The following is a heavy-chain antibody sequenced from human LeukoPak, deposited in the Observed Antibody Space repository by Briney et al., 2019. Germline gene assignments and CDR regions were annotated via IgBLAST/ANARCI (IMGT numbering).Heavy chain of an antibody. CDR3: ASANSSSWPHEYDY. V-gene: IGHV3-53*01. D-gene: IGHD6-13*01. Sequence: GGSLRLSCAASGFTVSSNYMSWVRQAPGKGLEWVSVIYSGGSTYYADSVKGRFTISRDNSKNTLYLQMNSLRAEDTAVYYCASANSSSWPHEYDYWGQGTPVTVSS. J-gene: IGHJ4*02. CDR1: GFTVSSNY. CDR2: IYSGGST.